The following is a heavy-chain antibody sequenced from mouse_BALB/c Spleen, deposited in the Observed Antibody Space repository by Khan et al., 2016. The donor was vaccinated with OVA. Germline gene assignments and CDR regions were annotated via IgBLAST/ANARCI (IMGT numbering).Heavy chain of an antibody. J-gene: IGHJ4*01. Sequence: VQLQESGAELVTPGTSVKLSCKASGNTFTYYIIHWVKQRSGQGLEWIGWFYPGTNSIEYNEKFKDKATLTADKSSSTVYMELSRLTSEDSAVYCCARQSYDGYYNYAMDYWGQGTSVTVSS. V-gene: IGHV1-62-2*01. D-gene: IGHD2-3*01. CDR3: ARQSYDGYYNYAMDY. CDR2: FYPGTNSI. CDR1: GNTFTYYI.